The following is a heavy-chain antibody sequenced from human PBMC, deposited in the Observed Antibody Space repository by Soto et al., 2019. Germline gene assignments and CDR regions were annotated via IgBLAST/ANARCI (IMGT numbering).Heavy chain of an antibody. V-gene: IGHV4-4*02. CDR1: GGSFTSNNW. J-gene: IGHJ4*02. CDR3: AGRDPGTSVDY. CDR2: IYRTGST. D-gene: IGHD1-7*01. Sequence: SETLSLTCAVSGGSFTSNNWWTWVRQPPGQGLEWIGEIYRTGSTNYNPFLKSRVTISLDKSENHFSLKVTSLTAADTAVYYCAGRDPGTSVDYWGQGTLVTVSS.